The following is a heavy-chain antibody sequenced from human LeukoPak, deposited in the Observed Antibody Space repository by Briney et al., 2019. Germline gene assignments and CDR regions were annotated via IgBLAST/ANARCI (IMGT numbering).Heavy chain of an antibody. D-gene: IGHD6-6*01. J-gene: IGHJ6*03. CDR2: ISGSGGST. V-gene: IGHV3-23*01. CDR3: AKDGGSSSLTYYYYYMDV. Sequence: AGGSLRLSCAASGFTFSSYAMSWVRQAPGERLEWVLAISGSGGSTYYADSVKGRFTISRDNSKNTLYLQMNSLRAEDTAVYYCAKDGGSSSLTYYYYYMDVWGKGTTVTVSS. CDR1: GFTFSSYA.